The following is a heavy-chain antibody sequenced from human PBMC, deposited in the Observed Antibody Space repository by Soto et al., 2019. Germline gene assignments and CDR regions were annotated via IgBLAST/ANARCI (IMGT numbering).Heavy chain of an antibody. V-gene: IGHV3-23*01. Sequence: EVQLLDSGGGLVQPGGSLRLFCAASGFSFSTYAMSWVRQAPGKGLEWVSTIVASGGTTYYADSVKGRFTISRDNSKNTLYLQMGSLRAEDMAVYYCARGSNYYGSGSYGAIDYWGQGTLVTVSS. CDR1: GFSFSTYA. CDR2: IVASGGTT. J-gene: IGHJ4*02. D-gene: IGHD3-10*01. CDR3: ARGSNYYGSGSYGAIDY.